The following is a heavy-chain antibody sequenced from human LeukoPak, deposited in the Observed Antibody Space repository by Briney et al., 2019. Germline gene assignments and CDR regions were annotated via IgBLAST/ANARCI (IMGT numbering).Heavy chain of an antibody. D-gene: IGHD3-22*01. V-gene: IGHV4-30-4*01. CDR3: AREDFYYFDRSGYYLY. Sequence: PSETLSLTCTVSGGSISSDDYYWSWIRQPPGKGLEWIGYIYYSGSTYYNPSLKSRVAMSVDTSKNQFSLKLSSVTVADTAVYYCAREDFYYFDRSGYYLYWGQGTLATVSS. J-gene: IGHJ4*02. CDR1: GGSISSDDYY. CDR2: IYYSGST.